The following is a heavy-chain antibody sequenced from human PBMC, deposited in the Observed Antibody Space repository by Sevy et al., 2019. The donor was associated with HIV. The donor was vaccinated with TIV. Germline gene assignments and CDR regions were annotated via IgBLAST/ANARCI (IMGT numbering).Heavy chain of an antibody. J-gene: IGHJ6*02. CDR3: ARGGSCDVWNYGYRYYGMDV. Sequence: ASVKVSCKASGDTFNTFDINWVRQAPGQGLEWMGWLSPKRGSTGFAQKFQGRLTMTRDTSINTAYMELSSLTSEDTAVYYRARGGSCDVWNYGYRYYGMDVWGQGTTVTVSS. D-gene: IGHD3-3*01. V-gene: IGHV1-8*02. CDR2: LSPKRGST. CDR1: GDTFNTFD.